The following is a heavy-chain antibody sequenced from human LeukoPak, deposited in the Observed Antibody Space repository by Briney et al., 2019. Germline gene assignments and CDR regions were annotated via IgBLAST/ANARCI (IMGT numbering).Heavy chain of an antibody. J-gene: IGHJ4*02. Sequence: GASVKVSCKASGGTFSSYAISWVRQAPGQGLEWMGRIIPILGIANYAQKFQGRVTITADKSTSTAYMELSSLRFEDTAVYYCARDLLAVAGTFHWGQGTLVTVSS. CDR1: GGTFSSYA. D-gene: IGHD6-19*01. CDR2: IIPILGIA. V-gene: IGHV1-69*04. CDR3: ARDLLAVAGTFH.